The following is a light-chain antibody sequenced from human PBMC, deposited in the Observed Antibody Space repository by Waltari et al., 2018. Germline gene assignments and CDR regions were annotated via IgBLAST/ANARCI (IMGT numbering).Light chain of an antibody. V-gene: IGKV3-15*01. J-gene: IGKJ2*01. CDR2: DAS. CDR3: VQYDKWPLFS. Sequence: IIMRQSPATMSLSPGDGATVTCRISQTVGTNLAWYQQTPGQAPSLLIYDASTRANDIPVRFSGSGSGTDFTLTISSVQSADFAIYYCVQYDKWPLFSSGPGTKLEIK. CDR1: QTVGTN.